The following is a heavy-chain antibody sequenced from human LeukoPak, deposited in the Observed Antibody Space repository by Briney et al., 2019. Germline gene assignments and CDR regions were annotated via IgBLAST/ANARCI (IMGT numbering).Heavy chain of an antibody. CDR3: APIVGVTTSARVVPDAFDI. CDR1: GYTFTDHY. Sequence: ASVKVSCKASGYTFTDHYMHWVRQAPGQGLEWMGWIIPKSGGTHYAQKFQGRVTLTRDTSTSTAYMELSRLKSDDTAVYYCAPIVGVTTSARVVPDAFDIWGQGTMVTVSS. CDR2: IIPKSGGT. J-gene: IGHJ3*02. D-gene: IGHD1-26*01. V-gene: IGHV1-2*02.